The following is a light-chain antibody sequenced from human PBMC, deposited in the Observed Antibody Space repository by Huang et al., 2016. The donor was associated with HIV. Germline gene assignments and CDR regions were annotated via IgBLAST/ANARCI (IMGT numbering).Light chain of an antibody. CDR1: QSVYASSTSKDY. CDR2: WVF. CDR3: QQYYSLPQT. V-gene: IGKV4-1*01. J-gene: IGKJ1*01. Sequence: DIIMSQSPESLTVSLGERATLNCRSSQSVYASSTSKDYMAWLQQKPGQPTKLLLFWVFSREVGVPDRFSGSGSGTHFTLTIANLQPEDAAIYYCQQYYSLPQTFGQGTRV.